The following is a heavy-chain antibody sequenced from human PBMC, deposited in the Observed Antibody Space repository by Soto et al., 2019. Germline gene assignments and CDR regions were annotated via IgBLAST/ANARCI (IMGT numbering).Heavy chain of an antibody. D-gene: IGHD3-16*01. J-gene: IGHJ4*02. CDR2: ISAYSGNT. CDR3: ARGGMFFDS. Sequence: QVQLVQSGAEVKKPGASVKVPCKASGYTFTSYGISWVRQAPGQGLEWMGWISAYSGNTKYAQKFQGRGTMTTDISTSTAYMELRSLRSDATAVYYCARGGMFFDSWGQGTLVTVSS. CDR1: GYTFTSYG. V-gene: IGHV1-18*01.